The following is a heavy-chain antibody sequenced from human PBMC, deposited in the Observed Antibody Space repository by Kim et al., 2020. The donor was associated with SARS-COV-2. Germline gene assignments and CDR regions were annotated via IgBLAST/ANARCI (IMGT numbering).Heavy chain of an antibody. J-gene: IGHJ4*02. Sequence: SETLSLTCTVSGGSISSNSYYWGWIRQPPGKGLEWIESIYYTGSTYYNPSLKSRVTISVDTSKNQFSLKLRSVTVADTAVYYCAVSGLYCNFDYWGQGTL. CDR2: IYYTGST. V-gene: IGHV4-39*01. CDR3: AVSGLYCNFDY. CDR1: GGSISSNSYY. D-gene: IGHD2-15*01.